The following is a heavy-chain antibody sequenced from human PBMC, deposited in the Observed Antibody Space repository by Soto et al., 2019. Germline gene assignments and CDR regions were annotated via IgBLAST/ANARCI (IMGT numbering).Heavy chain of an antibody. CDR1: GYTFTSYY. CDR2: INPSGGST. V-gene: IGHV1-46*03. Sequence: ASVKVSCKASGYTFTSYYMHWVRQAPGQGLEWMGIINPSGGSTSYAQKFQGRVTMTRDTSTSTVYMELSSLRSEDTAVYYCARVVSVVAATPANAFDIWGQGTMVTVSS. CDR3: ARVVSVVAATPANAFDI. J-gene: IGHJ3*02. D-gene: IGHD2-15*01.